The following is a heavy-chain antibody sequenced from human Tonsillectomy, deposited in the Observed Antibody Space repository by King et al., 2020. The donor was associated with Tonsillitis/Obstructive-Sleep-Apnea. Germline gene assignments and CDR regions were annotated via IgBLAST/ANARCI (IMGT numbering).Heavy chain of an antibody. Sequence: VQLVESGAEVKKPGESLRISCKGSGYSFTSYWISWVRQMPGKGLEWMGRIDPSDSYTNYSPSFQGHVTISADKSISTAYLQWSSLKASDTAMYYCARLHPGIAMAGWEGYYFDYWGQGTLVTVSS. J-gene: IGHJ4*02. D-gene: IGHD6-19*01. CDR3: ARLHPGIAMAGWEGYYFDY. V-gene: IGHV5-10-1*01. CDR2: IDPSDSYT. CDR1: GYSFTSYW.